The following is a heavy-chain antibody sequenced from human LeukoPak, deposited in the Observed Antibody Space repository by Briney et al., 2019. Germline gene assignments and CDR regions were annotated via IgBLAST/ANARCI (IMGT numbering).Heavy chain of an antibody. CDR2: IRQDGSEK. D-gene: IGHD3/OR15-3a*01. Sequence: GESLRLSCVDSGLNFEAYWMAWVRQAPGKGPEWVAHIRQDGSEKNYVDSVRGRFTISRDNAKNSLYLQMNSLRAEDTAVYYCAREGDFWTGFSPNWLDPWGQGTLVTVSS. CDR3: AREGDFWTGFSPNWLDP. J-gene: IGHJ5*02. CDR1: GLNFEAYW. V-gene: IGHV3-7*01.